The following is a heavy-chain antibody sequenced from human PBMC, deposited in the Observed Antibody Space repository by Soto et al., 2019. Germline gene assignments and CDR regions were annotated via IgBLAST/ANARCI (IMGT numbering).Heavy chain of an antibody. Sequence: QVQLQESGPGLVKPSETLSLTCTVSGGSISSYYWSWIRQPPGKGLEWIGYIYYSGSTNYNPSLKSRVTISVDTSKNQFSLKLSSVTAADTAVYYCAREGTTVDSYYYYGMDVWSQGTTVTVSS. CDR1: GGSISSYY. CDR2: IYYSGST. J-gene: IGHJ6*02. D-gene: IGHD1-1*01. CDR3: AREGTTVDSYYYYGMDV. V-gene: IGHV4-59*01.